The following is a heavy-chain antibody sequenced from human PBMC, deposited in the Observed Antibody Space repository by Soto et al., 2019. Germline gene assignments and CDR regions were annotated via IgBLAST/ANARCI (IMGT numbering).Heavy chain of an antibody. CDR3: AKDVYSSGWYDAFDI. Sequence: GSLRLSCAASGFTFCSYAMSWVRQAPGKGLEWVSAVSGSGGSAYYADSVKGRFTISRDNSKNTLYLQMNSLSAEDTAVYYRAKDVYSSGWYDAFDIWGQETMVTVSS. V-gene: IGHV3-23*01. CDR1: GFTFCSYA. J-gene: IGHJ3*02. CDR2: VSGSGGSA. D-gene: IGHD6-19*01.